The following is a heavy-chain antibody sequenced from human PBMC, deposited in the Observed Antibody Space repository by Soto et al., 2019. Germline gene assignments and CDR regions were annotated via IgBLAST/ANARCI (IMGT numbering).Heavy chain of an antibody. CDR1: GGTFSSYA. J-gene: IGHJ6*02. CDR3: ARPVLMDTGVRYYYGMDV. D-gene: IGHD5-18*01. Sequence: QVQLVQSGAEVKKPGSSVKVSCKASGGTFSSYAINWVRQAPGQGLEWMGGIIPMFGTADYAQKFQARVTITADESTSTAYMELSSLRSEDTAVYYCARPVLMDTGVRYYYGMDVWGQGTTVTVSS. CDR2: IIPMFGTA. V-gene: IGHV1-69*01.